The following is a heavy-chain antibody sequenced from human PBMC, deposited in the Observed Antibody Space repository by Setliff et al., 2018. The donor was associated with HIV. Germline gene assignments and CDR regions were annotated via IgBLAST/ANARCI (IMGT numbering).Heavy chain of an antibody. CDR2: INHNSGGT. V-gene: IGHV1-2*02. Sequence: VASVKVSCKASGYTFTGHDLHWVRQAPGQGLEWMGWINHNSGGTNYAQKFQGRVTMTRDTSISTAYMELSRLRSDDTAVYYCAREDTAPPDYYYSYMDVWGKGTTVTVSS. D-gene: IGHD5-18*01. J-gene: IGHJ6*03. CDR1: GYTFTGHD. CDR3: AREDTAPPDYYYSYMDV.